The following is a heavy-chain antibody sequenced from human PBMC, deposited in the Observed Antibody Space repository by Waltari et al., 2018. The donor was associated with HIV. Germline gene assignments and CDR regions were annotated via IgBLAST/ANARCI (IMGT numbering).Heavy chain of an antibody. Sequence: EVQLVESGGGLVKPGGSLRLSCAASGFTFGSYTMTWVRQAPGKGLEWVSSISYSSSHIYYADSLKGRFTISRDNAKNSLYLQMNSLRAEDTAVYYCARYGGYSGPTLDYWGQGTLVTVSS. J-gene: IGHJ4*02. CDR2: ISYSSSHI. D-gene: IGHD5-12*01. CDR3: ARYGGYSGPTLDY. CDR1: GFTFGSYT. V-gene: IGHV3-21*01.